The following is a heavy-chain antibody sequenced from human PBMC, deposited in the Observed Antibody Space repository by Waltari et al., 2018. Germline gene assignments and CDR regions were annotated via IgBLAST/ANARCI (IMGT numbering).Heavy chain of an antibody. CDR1: VFTFSGFS. V-gene: IGHV3-7*01. CDR3: AKYSGYDLNL. CDR2: INPGGSEK. Sequence: EMLLVESGGDLVQPGGSLRISFAAYVFTFSGFSMSGARQAPGKGLEWVAKINPGGSEKSYVDSLKGRFTISRDNAKNSLYLQMNSLRAEDTALYYCAKYSGYDLNLWGQGTLVTV. J-gene: IGHJ5*02. D-gene: IGHD5-12*01.